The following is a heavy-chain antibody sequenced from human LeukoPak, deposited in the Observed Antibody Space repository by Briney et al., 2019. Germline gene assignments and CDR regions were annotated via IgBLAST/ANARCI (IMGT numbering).Heavy chain of an antibody. CDR1: GFTLSSSN. Sequence: GGSLRLSCAASGFTLSSSNMNWVRQAPGKGLEWVSSISSSSNYIYYADSVKGRFTISRDNAKNSVYLQMNSLRAEDTAVYYCARAPYSSSWYFDYWGQGTLVTVSS. V-gene: IGHV3-21*01. J-gene: IGHJ4*02. D-gene: IGHD6-13*01. CDR3: ARAPYSSSWYFDY. CDR2: ISSSSNYI.